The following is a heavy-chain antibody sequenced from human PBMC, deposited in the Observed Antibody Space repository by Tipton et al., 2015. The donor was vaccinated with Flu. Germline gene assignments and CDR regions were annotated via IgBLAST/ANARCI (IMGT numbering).Heavy chain of an antibody. J-gene: IGHJ3*02. Sequence: TLSLTCAVNGGSFSGYYWSWIRQPPGKGLEWIGEINHGGSTHYKTSLKSRVTMSVDTSMNQVSLRLSSVTAADTAMYYCARGDYGDYDHEADGFDIWGQGTLVTVSA. CDR1: GGSFSGYY. CDR2: INHGGST. D-gene: IGHD4-17*01. CDR3: ARGDYGDYDHEADGFDI. V-gene: IGHV4-34*01.